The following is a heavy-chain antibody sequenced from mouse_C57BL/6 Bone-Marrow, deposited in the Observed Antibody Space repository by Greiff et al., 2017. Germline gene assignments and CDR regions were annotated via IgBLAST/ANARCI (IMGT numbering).Heavy chain of an antibody. D-gene: IGHD2-3*01. V-gene: IGHV1-64*01. J-gene: IGHJ4*01. CDR1: GYTFTSYW. CDR2: IHPNSGST. CDR3: AREGWLLKYYAMDY. Sequence: QVQLQQPGAELVKPGASVKLSCKASGYTFTSYWMHWVKQRPGQGLEWIGMIHPNSGSTNYNEKFKSKATLTVDKSSSTAYMKLSSLTSEDSAVYYCAREGWLLKYYAMDYWGQGTSVTVSS.